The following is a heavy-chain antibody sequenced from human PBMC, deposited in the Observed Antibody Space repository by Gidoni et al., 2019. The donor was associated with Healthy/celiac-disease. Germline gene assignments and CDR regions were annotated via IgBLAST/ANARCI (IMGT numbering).Heavy chain of an antibody. CDR3: ARDWVTVAGTERDAFDI. Sequence: HVQLVQSGAEVKKPGSSVKVSCKASGGTFSSFAISWVRQAPGQGLEWMGRIIPILGIANYAQKFQGRVTITADKSTSTAYMELSSLRSEDTAVYYCARDWVTVAGTERDAFDIWGQGTMVTVSS. V-gene: IGHV1-69*04. CDR2: IIPILGIA. J-gene: IGHJ3*02. CDR1: GGTFSSFA. D-gene: IGHD6-19*01.